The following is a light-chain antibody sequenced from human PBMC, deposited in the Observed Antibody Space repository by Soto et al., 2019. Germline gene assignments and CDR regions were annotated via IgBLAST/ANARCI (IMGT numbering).Light chain of an antibody. J-gene: IGKJ3*01. V-gene: IGKV3-15*01. CDR3: QQHNNWPSFT. CDR1: QSVRSN. Sequence: IVMTQSPATLSVSPGERATLSCRASQSVRSNLAWYQQKPGQAPRLLIYGASTRATGIPVRFSGSGSGTDFTLTISSLQSEDLAVYYCQQHNNWPSFTFGPGTKVDIK. CDR2: GAS.